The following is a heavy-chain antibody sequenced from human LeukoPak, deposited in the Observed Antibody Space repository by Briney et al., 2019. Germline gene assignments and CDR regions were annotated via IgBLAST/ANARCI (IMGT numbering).Heavy chain of an antibody. CDR1: GYTFTSYD. J-gene: IGHJ6*03. V-gene: IGHV1-18*01. CDR2: ISAYNGNT. Sequence: ASVKVSCKASGYTFTSYDINWVRQATGQGLEWMGWISAYNGNTNYAQKLQGRVTMTTDTSTSTAYMELRSLRSDDTAVYYCARSPPALTIFGVANYYYYMDVWGKGTTVTVSS. CDR3: ARSPPALTIFGVANYYYYMDV. D-gene: IGHD3-3*01.